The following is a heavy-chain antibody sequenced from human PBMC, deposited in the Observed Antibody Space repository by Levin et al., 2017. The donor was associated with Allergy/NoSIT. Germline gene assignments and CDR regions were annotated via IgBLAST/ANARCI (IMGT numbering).Heavy chain of an antibody. Sequence: PGESLKISCTVSGIAFSSNAMSWVRQAPGKGLEWISAISESGDATHYADSVKGRFTISRDNSKNTLYLHMNGLRADDTAMYYCAKVVNADYWGQGTLVTVSS. CDR3: AKVVNADY. CDR2: ISESGDAT. J-gene: IGHJ4*02. CDR1: GIAFSSNA. V-gene: IGHV3-23*01.